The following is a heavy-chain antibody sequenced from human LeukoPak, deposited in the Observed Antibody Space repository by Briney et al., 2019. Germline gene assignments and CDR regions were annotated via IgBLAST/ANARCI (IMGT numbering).Heavy chain of an antibody. D-gene: IGHD3-16*01. Sequence: ASVKVSCKTSGYIFTDYHINWLRQAPGQGLEWIGWISTYNGGTKFLQKFQGRVTLTTDTSTTTGYIELRSLTSDDTAVYYCARDGPGFGYFDHWGQGTVVTVSS. CDR3: ARDGPGFGYFDH. J-gene: IGHJ4*02. V-gene: IGHV1-18*01. CDR1: GYIFTDYH. CDR2: ISTYNGGT.